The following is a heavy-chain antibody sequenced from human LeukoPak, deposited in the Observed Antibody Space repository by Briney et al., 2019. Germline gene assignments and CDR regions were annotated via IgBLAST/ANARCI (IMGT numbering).Heavy chain of an antibody. J-gene: IGHJ4*02. V-gene: IGHV3-30-3*01. CDR3: AKDHRWLVDY. Sequence: GRSLRLSCAASGSTFGTYSMHWVRQAPGKGLEWVAIISSAGTIINYADSVRGRFSISRDNSRNTLYLQMDSLRTEDTAVYYCAKDHRWLVDYWGQGTLVTVSS. D-gene: IGHD6-19*01. CDR2: ISSAGTII. CDR1: GSTFGTYS.